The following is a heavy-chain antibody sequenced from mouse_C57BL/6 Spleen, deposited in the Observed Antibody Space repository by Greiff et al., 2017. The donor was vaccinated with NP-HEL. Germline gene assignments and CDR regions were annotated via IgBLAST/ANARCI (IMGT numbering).Heavy chain of an antibody. D-gene: IGHD4-1*01. J-gene: IGHJ3*01. V-gene: IGHV5-16*01. CDR2: INYDGSST. Sequence: EVKLMESEGGLVQPGSSMKLSCTASGFTFSDYYMAWVRQVPEKGLEWVANINYDGSSTYYLDSLKSRFIISRDNAKNILYLQMSSLKSEDTATYYCAREETGTLAYWGQGTLVTVSA. CDR1: GFTFSDYY. CDR3: AREETGTLAY.